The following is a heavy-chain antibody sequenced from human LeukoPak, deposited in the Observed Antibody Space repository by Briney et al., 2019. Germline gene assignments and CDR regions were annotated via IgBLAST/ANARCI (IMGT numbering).Heavy chain of an antibody. J-gene: IGHJ4*02. CDR2: INHSGST. D-gene: IGHD6-13*01. V-gene: IGHV4-34*01. CDR3: ARLRGQQLVRRYYFDY. CDR1: GGSFSGYY. Sequence: SETLSLTCAVYGGSFSGYYWSWIRQPPGKGLEWIGEINHSGSTNYNPSLKSRVTISVDTSKNQFSLKLSSVTAADTAVYYCARLRGQQLVRRYYFDYWGQGTLVTVSS.